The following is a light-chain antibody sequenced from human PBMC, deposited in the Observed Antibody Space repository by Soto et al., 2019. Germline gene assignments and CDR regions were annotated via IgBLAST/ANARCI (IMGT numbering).Light chain of an antibody. CDR1: QSISSY. J-gene: IGKJ4*01. Sequence: DIQMTQSPSSLSASVGDRVTITCRASQSISSYLNWYQQKPGKAPKLLIYAASRLQGGVPSRFSGSGSGTDFTLTISSLQPEDFATYYCQQSYSTPLTFDGGTKVEIK. V-gene: IGKV1-39*01. CDR3: QQSYSTPLT. CDR2: AAS.